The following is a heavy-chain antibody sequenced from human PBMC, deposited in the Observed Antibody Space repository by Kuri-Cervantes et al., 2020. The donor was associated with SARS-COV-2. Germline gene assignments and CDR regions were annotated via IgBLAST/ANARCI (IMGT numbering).Heavy chain of an antibody. CDR3: ARQYQLLPEYYDFWSVSAHFDY. D-gene: IGHD3-3*01. V-gene: IGHV3-74*01. J-gene: IGHJ4*02. CDR1: GFTFSSYW. Sequence: GESLKISCAASGFTFSSYWMHWVRQAPGKGLVWVSRINSDGSSTSYADSVKGRFTISRDNAKNTLYLQMNSLRAEDTAVYYCARQYQLLPEYYDFWSVSAHFDYWGQGTLVTVSS. CDR2: INSDGSST.